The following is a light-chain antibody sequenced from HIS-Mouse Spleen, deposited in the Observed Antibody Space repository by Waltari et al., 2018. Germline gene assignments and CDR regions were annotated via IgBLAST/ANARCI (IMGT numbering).Light chain of an antibody. Sequence: SYVLTQPPSVSVAPGKTARITCGGNNIGSKSVHWYQQKPGQAPVLVVYGDSARPSGIPERFSGSNSGNTATLTISRVEAGDEADYYCQVWDSSSDHVVFGGGTKLTVL. V-gene: IGLV3-21*03. CDR2: GDS. J-gene: IGLJ2*01. CDR3: QVWDSSSDHVV. CDR1: NIGSKS.